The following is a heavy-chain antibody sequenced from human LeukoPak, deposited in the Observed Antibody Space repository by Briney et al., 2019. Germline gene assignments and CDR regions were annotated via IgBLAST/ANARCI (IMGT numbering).Heavy chain of an antibody. V-gene: IGHV3-15*01. J-gene: IGHJ4*02. CDR2: IKSRTYDETT. Sequence: ETLSLTCTVSGGSISSYYWSWIRQPPGKGLEWIGRIKSRTYDETTDFPAPVKGRFSISRDDSRNTVYLQMNSLSTEDTAVYYCTSHGQVHYGSGWGATYGHWGQGILVTVSS. CDR1: GGSISSYY. D-gene: IGHD3-10*01. CDR3: TSHGQVHYGSGWGATYGH.